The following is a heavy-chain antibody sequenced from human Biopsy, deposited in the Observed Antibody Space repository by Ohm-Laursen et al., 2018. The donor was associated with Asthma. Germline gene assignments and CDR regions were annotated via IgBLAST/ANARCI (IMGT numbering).Heavy chain of an antibody. Sequence: SLRLSCAASGFAFNSSSMTWVRQAPGKGLEWVSSISASGVRTFYADSVKGRFTVSRDSSRNTLYLQLSTLRVEGTAVYFCAKITTDRQKANNWFDPWGHGTLVTVSS. D-gene: IGHD3-22*01. CDR2: ISASGVRT. J-gene: IGHJ5*02. CDR3: AKITTDRQKANNWFDP. CDR1: GFAFNSSS. V-gene: IGHV3-23*01.